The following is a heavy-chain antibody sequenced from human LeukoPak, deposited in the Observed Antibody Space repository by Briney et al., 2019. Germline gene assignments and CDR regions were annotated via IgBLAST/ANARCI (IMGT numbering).Heavy chain of an antibody. D-gene: IGHD3-10*01. Sequence: SETLSLTCTVSGGSISSYYWSWIRQPPGKGLEWIGCVYYSGSTNYNPSLKSRVTISVDTSETQFSLKLSSVTAADTAVYYCARSELLWFGGVNSGFDYWGQGTLVTVSS. CDR2: VYYSGST. CDR1: GGSISSYY. CDR3: ARSELLWFGGVNSGFDY. V-gene: IGHV4-59*01. J-gene: IGHJ4*02.